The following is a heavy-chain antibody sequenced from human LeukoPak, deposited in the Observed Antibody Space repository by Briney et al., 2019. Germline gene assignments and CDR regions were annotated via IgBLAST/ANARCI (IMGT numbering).Heavy chain of an antibody. Sequence: ASVKVSCKASGGTFSSYAISWVRQAPGQGLEWMGGIIPIFGTANYAQKFQGRVTITADESTSTAYMELSSLRSEDTAVYYCARDLRRIAAAGGNWFDPWGQGTLVTVSS. D-gene: IGHD6-13*01. V-gene: IGHV1-69*13. CDR2: IIPIFGTA. CDR3: ARDLRRIAAAGGNWFDP. CDR1: GGTFSSYA. J-gene: IGHJ5*02.